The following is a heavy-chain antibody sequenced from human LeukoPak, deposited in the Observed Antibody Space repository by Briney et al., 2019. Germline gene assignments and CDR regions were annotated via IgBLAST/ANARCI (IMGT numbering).Heavy chain of an antibody. J-gene: IGHJ6*02. V-gene: IGHV1-18*01. CDR2: ISAYNGNT. Sequence: GASVKVSCKASGYTFTSYGISWVRQAPGQGLEWVGWISAYNGNTNYAQKLQGRVTMTTDTSTSTAYMELRSLRSDDTAVYYCARSGYCSGGSCYFYGMDVWGQGTTVTVSS. CDR3: ARSGYCSGGSCYFYGMDV. CDR1: GYTFTSYG. D-gene: IGHD2-15*01.